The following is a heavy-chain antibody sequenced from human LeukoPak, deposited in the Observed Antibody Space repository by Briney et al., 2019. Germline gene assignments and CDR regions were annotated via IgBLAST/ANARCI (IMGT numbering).Heavy chain of an antibody. CDR1: GGSISSGGYY. CDR3: ASADYDMAFDI. J-gene: IGHJ3*02. CDR2: IYYSGST. D-gene: IGHD3-9*01. Sequence: NPSETLSLTCTVSGGSISSGGYYWSWIRQHPGKGLEWIGYIYYSGSTDYNPSLKSQFTMSVDTSKNQFSLKLSSVTAADTAVYYCASADYDMAFDIWGLGTMVTVSS. V-gene: IGHV4-31*01.